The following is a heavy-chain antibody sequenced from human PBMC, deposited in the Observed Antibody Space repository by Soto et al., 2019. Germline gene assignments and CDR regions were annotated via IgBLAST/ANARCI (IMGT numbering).Heavy chain of an antibody. CDR3: ARERPASGRAAARDAFDI. CDR1: GGSISSSNW. CDR2: IYHSGST. J-gene: IGHJ3*02. D-gene: IGHD6-13*01. Sequence: QVQLQESGPGLVKPSGTLSLTCAVSGGSISSSNWWSWVRQPPGKGLEWIGEIYHSGSTNYNPCLKSRVTISVDKSKNQFSLKLSSVTAADTAVYYCARERPASGRAAARDAFDIWGQGTMVTVSS. V-gene: IGHV4-4*02.